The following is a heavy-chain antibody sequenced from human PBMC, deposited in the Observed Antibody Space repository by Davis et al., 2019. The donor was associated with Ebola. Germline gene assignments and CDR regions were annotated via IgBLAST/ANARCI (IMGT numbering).Heavy chain of an antibody. J-gene: IGHJ6*02. CDR2: INSDGSST. Sequence: PGESLKISCAASGFTFSSYWMHWVRQAPGKGLVWVSRINSDGSSTSYADSVKGRFTISRDNSKNTLYLQMNSLRAEDTAVYYCAKDLGLVVVPAAMLWQDYYYGMDVWGQGTTVTVSS. CDR3: AKDLGLVVVPAAMLWQDYYYGMDV. CDR1: GFTFSSYW. D-gene: IGHD2-2*01. V-gene: IGHV3-74*01.